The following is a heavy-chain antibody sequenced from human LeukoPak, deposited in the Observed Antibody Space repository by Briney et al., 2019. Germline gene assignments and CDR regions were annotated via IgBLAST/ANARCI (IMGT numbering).Heavy chain of an antibody. CDR3: ARPRGSTYGHRYYFDY. J-gene: IGHJ4*02. CDR1: GDSISSSNSY. Sequence: SETLSLTCTVSGDSISSSNSYRGWIRQPPGKGLEWIGSLYYSGSSYYNPSLKSRVTISADTSKNQFSLKLTSVTAADTAVYYCARPRGSTYGHRYYFDYWGQGTLVTVSS. V-gene: IGHV4-39*01. D-gene: IGHD2-8*01. CDR2: LYYSGSS.